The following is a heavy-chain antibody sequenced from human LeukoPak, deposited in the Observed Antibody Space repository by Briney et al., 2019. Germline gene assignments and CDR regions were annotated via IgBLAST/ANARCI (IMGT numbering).Heavy chain of an antibody. Sequence: GGSLRLSCEASGFTFGGHAMYWVRQAPGKGLEWVAGIFGSGGSPHYADPVKGRFTISRDNSRNTVYLQINSLRAEDTAVYYCGKTTVGYSSGQKPAWPVDYWSQGTLVTVSS. CDR3: GKTTVGYSSGQKPAWPVDY. V-gene: IGHV3-23*01. CDR2: IFGSGGSP. CDR1: GFTFGGHA. J-gene: IGHJ4*02. D-gene: IGHD5-18*01.